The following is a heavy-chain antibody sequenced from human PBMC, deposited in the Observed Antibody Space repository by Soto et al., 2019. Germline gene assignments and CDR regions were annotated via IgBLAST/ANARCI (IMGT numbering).Heavy chain of an antibody. CDR3: ARADPDASVGY. V-gene: IGHV4-59*11. CDR2: ISYSGST. J-gene: IGHJ4*02. Sequence: LSLTCTVSGGSMSSHYWTWLRQPPGKGLEWIGYISYSGSTYYNPSLKSRVTISADTSRNQFSLKLSSVVAADTAVYYCARADPDASVGYWGQGTLVTVSS. CDR1: GGSMSSHY. D-gene: IGHD3-16*01.